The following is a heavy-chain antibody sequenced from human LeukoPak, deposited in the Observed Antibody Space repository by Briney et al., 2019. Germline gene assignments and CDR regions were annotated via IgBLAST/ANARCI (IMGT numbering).Heavy chain of an antibody. J-gene: IGHJ4*02. V-gene: IGHV3-43D*03. D-gene: IGHD2-15*01. CDR3: AKDFLATGGYYFDY. CDR2: ISWDGGST. CDR1: GFTFDDYA. Sequence: GGSLRLSCAASGFTFDDYAMHWVRHAPGKGLEWVSLISWDGGSTYYADSVKGRFTISRDNSKNSLYLQMNSLRAEDTALYYCAKDFLATGGYYFDYWGQGTLVTVSS.